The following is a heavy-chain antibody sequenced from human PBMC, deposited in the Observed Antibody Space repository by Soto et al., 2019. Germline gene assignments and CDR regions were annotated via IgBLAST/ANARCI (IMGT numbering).Heavy chain of an antibody. D-gene: IGHD3-10*01. V-gene: IGHV4-31*03. CDR3: ARDRGSGSPYNYYYGMYV. Sequence: SETLSLTCTVSGGSISSCGYYWSWIRQHPGKGLEWIGYIYYSGSTYYNPSLKSRVTISVDTSKNQFSLTLSSVTAADTAVYYCARDRGSGSPYNYYYGMYVWGRGTTVTAPS. J-gene: IGHJ6*02. CDR2: IYYSGST. CDR1: GGSISSCGYY.